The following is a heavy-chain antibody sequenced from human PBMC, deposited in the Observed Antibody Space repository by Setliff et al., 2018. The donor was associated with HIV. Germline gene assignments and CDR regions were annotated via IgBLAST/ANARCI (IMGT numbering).Heavy chain of an antibody. CDR2: ISGSGNII. J-gene: IGHJ6*03. D-gene: IGHD3-3*01. V-gene: IGHV3-11*04. CDR1: GFTFSDYY. Sequence: GGSLRLSCAASGFTFSDYYMTWIRQAPGKGLEWVSYISGSGNIIYYADSVKGRFTISRDNAKNTLYLQMNSLRAEDTAVYYCAREGDYDFWSGFHYYYYYYMDVWGKGTTVTVSS. CDR3: AREGDYDFWSGFHYYYYYYMDV.